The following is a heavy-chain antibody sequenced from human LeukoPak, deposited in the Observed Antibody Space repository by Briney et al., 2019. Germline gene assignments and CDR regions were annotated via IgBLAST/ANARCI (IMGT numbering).Heavy chain of an antibody. J-gene: IGHJ4*02. CDR2: ISGSGGST. CDR1: GFTFSSYA. Sequence: GGSLRLSCAASGFTFSSYAMSWVRQAPGEGLEWVSAISGSGGSTYYADSVKGRFTISRDNSKNTLYLQMNSLRAEDSAVYYCAKDPGVLRYFDWLPYNFDYWGQGTLVTVSS. V-gene: IGHV3-23*01. CDR3: AKDPGVLRYFDWLPYNFDY. D-gene: IGHD3-9*01.